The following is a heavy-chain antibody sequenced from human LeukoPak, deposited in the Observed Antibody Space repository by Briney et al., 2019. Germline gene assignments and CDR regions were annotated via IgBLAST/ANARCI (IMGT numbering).Heavy chain of an antibody. CDR2: ITSSGGST. D-gene: IGHD3-3*01. V-gene: IGHV3-23*01. Sequence: GGSLRLSCAASGFIFKNYAMNWVRQAPGKGLKWVSAITSSGGSTYYADSVKGRFTISRDNSKITLSLQMNSLRAEDTAVYYCARASFGVIVGPDYWGQGTLVTVSS. CDR3: ARASFGVIVGPDY. CDR1: GFIFKNYA. J-gene: IGHJ4*02.